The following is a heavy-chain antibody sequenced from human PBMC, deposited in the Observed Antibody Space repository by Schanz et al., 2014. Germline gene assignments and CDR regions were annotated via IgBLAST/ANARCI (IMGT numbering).Heavy chain of an antibody. J-gene: IGHJ4*02. CDR3: AKNRAGGYESFLDS. V-gene: IGHV3-23*01. Sequence: PGGSLRLSCAASGFTFSSYYMSWIRQAPGKGLEWVSAITGSGGTTHYADSVKGRFTISRDNSKNSLYLQMDSLRSEDTALYYCAKNRAGGYESFLDSWGQGTLVTVSS. CDR2: ITGSGGTT. CDR1: GFTFSSYY. D-gene: IGHD5-12*01.